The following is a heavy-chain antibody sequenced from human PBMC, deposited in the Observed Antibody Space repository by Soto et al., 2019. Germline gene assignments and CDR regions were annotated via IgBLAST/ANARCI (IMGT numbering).Heavy chain of an antibody. J-gene: IGHJ4*02. CDR3: ARASSSGLDY. CDR1: GGSISSGGYY. CDR2: IYYSGST. V-gene: IGHV4-31*02. D-gene: IGHD3-22*01. Sequence: PSETLSLTXTVSGGSISSGGYYWSWIRQHPGKGLEWIGYIYYSGSTYYNPSLKSRVTISVDTSKNQFSLKLSSVTAADTAVYYCARASSSGLDYWGQGTLVTVSS.